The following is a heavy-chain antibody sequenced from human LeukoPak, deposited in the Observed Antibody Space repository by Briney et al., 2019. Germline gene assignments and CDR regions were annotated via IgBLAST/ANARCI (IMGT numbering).Heavy chain of an antibody. CDR2: IIAIFGTA. V-gene: IGHV1-69*05. Sequence: SVKVSCKASVGTFNSYAIRWVRQAPGEGLEWRGGIIAIFGTANYAQKFQGRVTITTDESTSTDYMELSSLRSEDTAVYYCASDNFSNWRYYRNWFDRWSQGTLVTVSS. CDR3: ASDNFSNWRYYRNWFDR. D-gene: IGHD1-26*01. CDR1: VGTFNSYA. J-gene: IGHJ5*02.